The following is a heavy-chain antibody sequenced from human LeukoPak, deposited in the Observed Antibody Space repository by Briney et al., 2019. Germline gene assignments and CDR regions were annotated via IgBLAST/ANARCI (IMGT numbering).Heavy chain of an antibody. CDR3: ARDLLAYCGGDCYVGYYFDY. Sequence: GGSLRLSCAASGFTFSNAWMSWVRQAPGKGLEWVAVISYDGSNKYYADSVKGRFTISRDNSKNTLYLQMNSLRAEDTAVYYCARDLLAYCGGDCYVGYYFDYWGQGTLVTVSS. J-gene: IGHJ4*02. CDR1: GFTFSNAW. D-gene: IGHD2-21*02. V-gene: IGHV3-30-3*01. CDR2: ISYDGSNK.